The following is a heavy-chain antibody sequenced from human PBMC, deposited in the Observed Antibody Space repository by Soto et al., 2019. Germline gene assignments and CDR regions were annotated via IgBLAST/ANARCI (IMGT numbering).Heavy chain of an antibody. CDR2: INPNSGGT. CDR3: ARVLTYCSSTSCHYAFDI. Sequence: ASVKVSFKASGYSFTGYYMHWVRQAPGQGLEWMGWINPNSGGTNYAQKFQGWVTMTRDTSISTAYMELSRLRSDDTAMYYCARVLTYCSSTSCHYAFDIWGQGTMVTVSS. CDR1: GYSFTGYY. J-gene: IGHJ3*02. V-gene: IGHV1-2*04. D-gene: IGHD2-2*01.